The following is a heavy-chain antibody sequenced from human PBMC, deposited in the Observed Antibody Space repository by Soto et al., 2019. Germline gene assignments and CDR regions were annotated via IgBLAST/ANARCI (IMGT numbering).Heavy chain of an antibody. CDR2: FDPEDGET. D-gene: IGHD3-22*01. CDR1: GYTLTELS. V-gene: IGHV1-24*01. J-gene: IGHJ3*02. CDR3: ATAGGDSSGYYYGAFDI. Sequence: ASVKVSGKVSGYTLTELSMHWVRQAPGKGLEWMGGFDPEDGETIYAQKFQGRVTMTEDTSTDTAYMELSSLRSEDTAVYYCATAGGDSSGYYYGAFDIWGQGTMVTVSS.